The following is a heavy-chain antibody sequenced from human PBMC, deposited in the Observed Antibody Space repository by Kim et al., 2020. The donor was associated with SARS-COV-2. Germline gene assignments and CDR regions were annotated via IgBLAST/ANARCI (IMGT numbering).Heavy chain of an antibody. CDR2: IYHSGST. Sequence: SETLSLTCAVSGGSISSGGYSWSWIRQPPGKGLEWIGYIYHSGSTYYNPSLKSRVTISVDRSKNQFSLNLSSVTAADTAVYYCARGPFRIGVVIASYFDYWGQGTLVTVSS. V-gene: IGHV4-30-2*01. D-gene: IGHD3-3*01. J-gene: IGHJ4*02. CDR3: ARGPFRIGVVIASYFDY. CDR1: GGSISSGGYS.